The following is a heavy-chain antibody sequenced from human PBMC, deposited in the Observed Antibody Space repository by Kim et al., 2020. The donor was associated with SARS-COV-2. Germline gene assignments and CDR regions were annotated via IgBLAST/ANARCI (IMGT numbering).Heavy chain of an antibody. CDR3: ARDIAGVGAYYYYGMDV. Sequence: GGSLRLSCAASGFTFSSYEMNWVRQAPGKGLEWVSYISSSGSTIYYADSVKGRFTISRDNAKNSLYLQMNSLRAEDTAVYYCARDIAGVGAYYYYGMDVWGQGTTVTVSS. D-gene: IGHD1-26*01. V-gene: IGHV3-48*03. CDR2: ISSSGSTI. J-gene: IGHJ6*02. CDR1: GFTFSSYE.